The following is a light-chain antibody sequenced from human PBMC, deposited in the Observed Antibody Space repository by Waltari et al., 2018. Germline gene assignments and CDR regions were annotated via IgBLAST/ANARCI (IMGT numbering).Light chain of an antibody. CDR3: GAGRGSGNNFVPV. J-gene: IGLJ3*02. Sequence: QPVLTQPPPASASLGASVTLPSHLISTTYTYKVDRYQAAPGTGPRFVMPGGPGGIWGSKGDGIPDRFSVSGSGLNRYLSIKSIQEEDEGEYCCGAGRGSGNNFVPVFGGGTRLTVL. CDR2: GGPGGIWG. CDR1: STTYTYK. V-gene: IGLV9-49*02.